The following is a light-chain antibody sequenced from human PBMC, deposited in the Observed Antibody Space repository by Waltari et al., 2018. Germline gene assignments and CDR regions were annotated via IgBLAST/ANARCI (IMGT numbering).Light chain of an antibody. V-gene: IGKV1-13*02. CDR2: DAS. Sequence: AIQLTQSPSSLSASIGDRVTISCRASQGIRSGLAWYQQKPGQPPKRLRYDASTLDSGVPSRFSGSGSGTDFTLTISSLQPEDFATYYCQQCLTYPQAFGQGTRLEIK. CDR3: QQCLTYPQA. J-gene: IGKJ5*01. CDR1: QGIRSG.